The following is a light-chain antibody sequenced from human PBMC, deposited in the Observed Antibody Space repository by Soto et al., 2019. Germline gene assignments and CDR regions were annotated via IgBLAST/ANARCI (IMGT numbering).Light chain of an antibody. J-gene: IGKJ2*01. V-gene: IGKV4-1*01. CDR2: WAS. Sequence: DIVMTQSPDSLAVSLGERATVNCKSSQSVLYNSNNKNYLAWYQQQPGQPPKLLIYWASTRESGVPDRFSGSGSGTDFTLTISSLQAEDVAVYYCQQYYSLPYTFGQGTKLEI. CDR1: QSVLYNSNNKNY. CDR3: QQYYSLPYT.